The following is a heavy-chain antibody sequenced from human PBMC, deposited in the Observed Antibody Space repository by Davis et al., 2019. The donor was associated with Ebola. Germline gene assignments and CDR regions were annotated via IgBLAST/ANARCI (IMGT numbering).Heavy chain of an antibody. CDR3: AKDNYAVTIMVGAFDI. Sequence: GGSLRLSCAASGFTFDNFWMSWVRQAPGKGLEWVSVIYRDGRMYHADSVKGRLSVSRDNSKNTVYLQMHSLRVEDTAIYYCAKDNYAVTIMVGAFDIWGQGTVVTVSS. V-gene: IGHV3-23*03. J-gene: IGHJ3*02. D-gene: IGHD4-17*01. CDR2: IYRDGRM. CDR1: GFTFDNFW.